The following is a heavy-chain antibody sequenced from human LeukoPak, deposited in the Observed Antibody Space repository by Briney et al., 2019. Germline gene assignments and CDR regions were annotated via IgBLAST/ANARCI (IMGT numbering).Heavy chain of an antibody. J-gene: IGHJ4*02. CDR2: ISGLSSHI. V-gene: IGHV3-21*01. CDR1: GFTFSDYD. Sequence: WGSPRLSCSASGFTFSDYDMTWVRQAPGKGLEWVSSISGLSSHIYYGDSVKGRFSISRDNAKNSLYLQMNSLGAEDTAVYYCGRAFPPLRTSSAGDLWGQGTLVTVSS. D-gene: IGHD3-16*01. CDR3: GRAFPPLRTSSAGDL.